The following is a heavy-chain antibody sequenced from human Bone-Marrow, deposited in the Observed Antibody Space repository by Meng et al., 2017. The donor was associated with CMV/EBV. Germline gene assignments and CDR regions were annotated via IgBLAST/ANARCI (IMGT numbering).Heavy chain of an antibody. J-gene: IGHJ3*02. V-gene: IGHV4-34*01. CDR1: GGSFSGYY. CDR3: ARGRRFGGNGAFDI. CDR2: INHSGST. Sequence: GSLSLTCAVYGGSFSGYYWSWIRQPPGKGLEWIGEINHSGSTNYNPSLKSRVTISVDTSKNQFSLKLSSVTAADTAVYYCARGRRFGGNGAFDIWGQGTMVTVSS. D-gene: IGHD4-23*01.